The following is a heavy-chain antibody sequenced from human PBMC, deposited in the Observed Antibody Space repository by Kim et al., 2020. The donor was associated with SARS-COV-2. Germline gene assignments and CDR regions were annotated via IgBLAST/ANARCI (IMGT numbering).Heavy chain of an antibody. J-gene: IGHJ4*02. D-gene: IGHD5-18*01. V-gene: IGHV3-64D*06. Sequence: YYADSVKGRFTISRDNSKNTLYLQMSSLRAEDTAVYYCVKTLDTAMVIVYWGQGTLVTVSS. CDR3: VKTLDTAMVIVY.